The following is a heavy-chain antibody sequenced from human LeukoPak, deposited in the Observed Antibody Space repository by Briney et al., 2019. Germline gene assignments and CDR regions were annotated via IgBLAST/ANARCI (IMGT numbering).Heavy chain of an antibody. J-gene: IGHJ4*02. CDR3: ESAVRITVWVDNVIRYFNY. CDR2: ISAYNGNT. Sequence: ASVKVSCTASGYTFTTYGIRWVRQAPGQGLEWMGWISAYNGNTNYAQKLQGRVTMTTDTSTSTAYMELRSLRSDDTAVYYCESAVRITVWVDNVIRYFNYWGQGTLVTVSS. V-gene: IGHV1-18*01. CDR1: GYTFTTYG. D-gene: IGHD3-16*02.